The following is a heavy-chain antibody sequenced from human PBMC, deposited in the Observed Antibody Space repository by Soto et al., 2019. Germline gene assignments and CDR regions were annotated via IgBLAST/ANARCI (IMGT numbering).Heavy chain of an antibody. CDR3: AKLYRGVTLNWFEP. V-gene: IGHV3-23*01. CDR2: ISGSGGST. Sequence: GGSLRLSCAASXFTFSSYAMSWVRQAPGKGLEWVSAISGSGGSTYYADSVXXRXXXXRDNSXNTLYLQMNSLRAEDTAVYYCAKLYRGVTLNWFEPWGQGNLVTV. D-gene: IGHD3-10*01. CDR1: XFTFSSYA. J-gene: IGHJ5*02.